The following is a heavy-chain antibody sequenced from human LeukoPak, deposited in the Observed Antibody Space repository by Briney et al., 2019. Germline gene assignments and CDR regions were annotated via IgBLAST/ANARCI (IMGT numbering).Heavy chain of an antibody. CDR2: IIPILGIA. D-gene: IGHD1-26*01. J-gene: IGHJ4*02. Sequence: GAPVKVSCKASGGTFSSYAISWVRQAPGQGLEWMGRIIPILGIANYAQKFQGRVTITADKSTSTAYMELSSLRSEDTAVCYCARERGSGSLDYWGQGTLVTVSS. V-gene: IGHV1-69*04. CDR1: GGTFSSYA. CDR3: ARERGSGSLDY.